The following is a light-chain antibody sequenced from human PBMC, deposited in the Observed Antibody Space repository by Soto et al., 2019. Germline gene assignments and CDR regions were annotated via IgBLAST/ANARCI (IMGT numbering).Light chain of an antibody. Sequence: QSVLTQPPSVSAAPGQMVTISCSGSTPNIGSNFVSWYQHLPGTAPKLLIYDNDKRPSGIPGRFSGSKSGASASLGITGLQSGDEADYYCGTWDSSLSAVVFGGGTKLTVL. J-gene: IGLJ2*01. CDR1: TPNIGSNF. CDR3: GTWDSSLSAVV. CDR2: DND. V-gene: IGLV1-51*01.